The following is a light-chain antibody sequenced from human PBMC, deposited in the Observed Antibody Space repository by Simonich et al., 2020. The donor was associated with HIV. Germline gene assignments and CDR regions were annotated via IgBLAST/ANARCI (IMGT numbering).Light chain of an antibody. Sequence: EIVMTQSPATLSVSPGERATLSCRASQSVSSNFAWYQQKPGQVPRLLIYGASTRATGIPARFSGSGSGTEFTLTISSLQSEDFAVYYCQQYNNWPLTFGQGTRLEIK. J-gene: IGKJ5*01. CDR1: QSVSSN. CDR3: QQYNNWPLT. V-gene: IGKV3-15*01. CDR2: GAS.